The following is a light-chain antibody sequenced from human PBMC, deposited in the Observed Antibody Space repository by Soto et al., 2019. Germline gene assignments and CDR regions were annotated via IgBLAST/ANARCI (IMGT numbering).Light chain of an antibody. CDR3: QQRRGT. Sequence: EVVLTQSPATLSLSPGERATLSCRASQSVSSSLAWYQHKPGQAPRLLIYDASNRATGIPARFSGSESGTDFTLTISSLEPEDFGVYYCQQRRGTFGGGTKVEIK. V-gene: IGKV3-11*01. J-gene: IGKJ4*01. CDR2: DAS. CDR1: QSVSSS.